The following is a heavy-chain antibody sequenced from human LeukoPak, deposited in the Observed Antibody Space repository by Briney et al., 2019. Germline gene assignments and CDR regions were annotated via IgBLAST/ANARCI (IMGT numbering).Heavy chain of an antibody. V-gene: IGHV3-74*01. CDR3: ARDRGPRTGLMVREAYDY. CDR2: TNSDGSST. Sequence: GGSLRLSCAASGFTFSSHWMHWVRQAPGKGLVWVSRTNSDGSSTSYADSVKGRFTISRDNARNTLYLQMNSLRAEDTAVYYCARDRGPRTGLMVREAYDYWGQGTLVTVSS. J-gene: IGHJ4*02. CDR1: GFTFSSHW. D-gene: IGHD3-10*01.